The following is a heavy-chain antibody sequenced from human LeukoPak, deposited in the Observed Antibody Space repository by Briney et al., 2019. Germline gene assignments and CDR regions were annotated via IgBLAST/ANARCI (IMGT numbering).Heavy chain of an antibody. D-gene: IGHD6-13*01. CDR1: GGSINYYY. J-gene: IGHJ4*02. CDR2: IYYSGGT. Sequence: SETLSLTCTVSGGSINYYYWMWIRQPPGKGLEWIGYIYYSGGTHYNPSLKSRVTMLVDTSKNQFSLKLTAVTAADTAVYYCARVYSSSWLDNWGQGILVTVSS. CDR3: ARVYSSSWLDN. V-gene: IGHV4-59*01.